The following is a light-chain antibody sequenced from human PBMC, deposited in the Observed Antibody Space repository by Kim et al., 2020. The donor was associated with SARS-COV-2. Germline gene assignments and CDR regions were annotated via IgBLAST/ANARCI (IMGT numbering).Light chain of an antibody. J-gene: IGKJ2*01. Sequence: DIQMTQSPSALSASVGDRVTITCRASQSVTSWLAWYQQKPGKAPKLLIYGASSLESGVPSRFSGSGSGTEFTLIINSLQPDDFATYYCQQYAVFSSFGQGTKLEI. V-gene: IGKV1-5*01. CDR2: GAS. CDR3: QQYAVFSS. CDR1: QSVTSW.